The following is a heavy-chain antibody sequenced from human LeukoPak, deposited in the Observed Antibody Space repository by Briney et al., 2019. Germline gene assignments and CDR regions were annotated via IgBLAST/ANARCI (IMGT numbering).Heavy chain of an antibody. Sequence: PGRSLRFSCAASGFTFSSYGMHWVRQAPGKGLEWVAVISYDGNNKYYADSVKGRFTISRDNSKNTLYLQMNSLRAEDTAVYYCAKDRGGWGQGTLVTVSS. J-gene: IGHJ4*02. D-gene: IGHD3-16*01. CDR1: GFTFSSYG. CDR2: ISYDGNNK. CDR3: AKDRGG. V-gene: IGHV3-30*18.